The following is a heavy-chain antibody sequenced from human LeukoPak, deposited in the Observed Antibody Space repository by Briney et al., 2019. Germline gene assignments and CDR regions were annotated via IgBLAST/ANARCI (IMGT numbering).Heavy chain of an antibody. J-gene: IGHJ6*02. D-gene: IGHD4-11*01. CDR2: IRSKANSYAT. CDR3: AKDINYSNYYYYGMDV. CDR1: GFTFSGSA. V-gene: IGHV3-73*01. Sequence: GGSLKLSCATSGFTFSGSAIHWVRQASGKGLEWVGRIRSKANSYATTDVASVRGRFSISRDDSKNTAYLQMNSLRTEDTALYYCAKDINYSNYYYYGMDVWGQGTTVTVSS.